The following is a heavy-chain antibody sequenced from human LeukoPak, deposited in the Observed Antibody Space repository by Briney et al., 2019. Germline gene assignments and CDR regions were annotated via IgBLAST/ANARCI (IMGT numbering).Heavy chain of an antibody. Sequence: SETLSLTCTVSGGSISSSSYFWGWIRQPPGKGLEWIGSIYYSGSTYYNPSLRSRVTISVDTSKNQFSLKLSSVTAADTAVYYCARPYYDFNWFDPWGQGTLVTVSS. D-gene: IGHD3-3*01. CDR1: GGSISSSSYF. J-gene: IGHJ5*02. V-gene: IGHV4-39*01. CDR2: IYYSGST. CDR3: ARPYYDFNWFDP.